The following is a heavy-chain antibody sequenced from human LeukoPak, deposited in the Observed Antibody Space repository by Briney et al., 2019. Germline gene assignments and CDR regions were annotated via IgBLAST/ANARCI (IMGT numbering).Heavy chain of an antibody. CDR2: IKQDGSEK. D-gene: IGHD3-3*01. CDR1: GFTFSSYW. J-gene: IGHJ3*02. CDR3: ARAPRISLFGVVVPDPFDI. Sequence: PGGSLRLSCAASGFTFSSYWMSWVRRAPGKGLEWVANIKQDGSEKYYVDSVKGRFTISRDNAKNSLYLQMNSLRAEDTAVYYCARAPRISLFGVVVPDPFDIWGQGTTVTVSS. V-gene: IGHV3-7*01.